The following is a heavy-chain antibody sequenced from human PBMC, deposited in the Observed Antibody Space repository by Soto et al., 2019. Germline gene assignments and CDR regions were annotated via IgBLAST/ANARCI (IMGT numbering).Heavy chain of an antibody. CDR1: GFTFSSYA. Sequence: GGSLRLSCAASGFTFSSYAMSWVRQAPGKGLEWVSAISGSGGSTYYADSVKGRFTISRDNSKNTLYLQMNSLRAEDTAVYYCAKDKGGVPAANDYYGMDVWGQGTTVTVSS. CDR2: ISGSGGST. V-gene: IGHV3-23*01. J-gene: IGHJ6*02. D-gene: IGHD2-2*01. CDR3: AKDKGGVPAANDYYGMDV.